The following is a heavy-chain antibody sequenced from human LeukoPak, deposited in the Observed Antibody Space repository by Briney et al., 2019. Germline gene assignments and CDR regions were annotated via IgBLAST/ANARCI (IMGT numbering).Heavy chain of an antibody. CDR2: ISYDGSNK. D-gene: IGHD2-15*01. J-gene: IGHJ6*02. V-gene: IGHV3-30-3*01. CDR1: GFTFSSYA. Sequence: GGSLRLSCAASGFTFSSYAMHWVRQAPGKGLEWVAVISYDGSNKYYADSVKGRFTISRDNSKNTLYLQMNSLRGEDTAMYYCAKDGGYCTGGSCSNYYYYGMDVWGQGTTVTVS. CDR3: AKDGGYCTGGSCSNYYYYGMDV.